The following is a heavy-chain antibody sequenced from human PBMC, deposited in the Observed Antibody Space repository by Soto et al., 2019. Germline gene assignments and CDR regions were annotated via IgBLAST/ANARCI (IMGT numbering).Heavy chain of an antibody. V-gene: IGHV3-30*04. D-gene: IGHD3-10*01. CDR2: ISYDGKKR. Sequence: ESGGGVVQPGRSLRLSCAASGFTFSSSAMHWVRQAPGKGLEWVAVISYDGKKRFYADSVMGRFTISRDNSKNTLYLQVDSLSAEDTAVYYCARRQGFGQSTNGVDVWGQGTTVTVSS. CDR1: GFTFSSSA. CDR3: ARRQGFGQSTNGVDV. J-gene: IGHJ6*02.